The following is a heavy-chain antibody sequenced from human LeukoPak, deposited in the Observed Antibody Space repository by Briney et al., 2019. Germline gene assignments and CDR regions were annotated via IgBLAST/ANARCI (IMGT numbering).Heavy chain of an antibody. CDR3: AKTTNYYDSGTYRYYFDY. CDR2: INSDGSST. V-gene: IGHV3-74*01. J-gene: IGHJ4*02. CDR1: GFTFSNYW. Sequence: PGGSLRLSCAASGFTFSNYWMYWVRQAPEKGLVWVSRINSDGSSTSYADSVKGRFTISRDNSKDTLYLQMNSLRADDTAEYYCAKTTNYYDSGTYRYYFDYWGQGTLVTVSS. D-gene: IGHD3-10*01.